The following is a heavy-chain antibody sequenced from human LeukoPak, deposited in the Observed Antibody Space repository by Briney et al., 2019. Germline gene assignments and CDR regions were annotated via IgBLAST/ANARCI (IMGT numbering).Heavy chain of an antibody. CDR1: GDTFSSYA. V-gene: IGHV1-69*05. D-gene: IGHD3-3*01. CDR2: IIPIFGTA. Sequence: GSSVKVSCKASGDTFSSYAISWVRQAPGQGLEWMGRIIPIFGTANYAQKFQGRVTMTRDTSISTAYMELSRLRSDDTAVYYCARDQAHDFWSGYTPYYYMDVWGKGTTVTVSS. CDR3: ARDQAHDFWSGYTPYYYMDV. J-gene: IGHJ6*03.